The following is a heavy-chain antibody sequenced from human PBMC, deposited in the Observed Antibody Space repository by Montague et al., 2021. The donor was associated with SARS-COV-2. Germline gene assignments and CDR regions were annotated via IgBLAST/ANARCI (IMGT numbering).Heavy chain of an antibody. Sequence: SETLSLTCAVYGGSFSGYDWSWIRQPPGKGLEWIGDINHSGSTNYNPSLKSRVSISVDTSKNQFSLKLRSVTAADTAVYYCARAIVDVTMIIVVMTGVEHYFDFWGQGTLVTVSS. CDR3: ARAIVDVTMIIVVMTGVEHYFDF. V-gene: IGHV4-34*01. CDR1: GGSFSGYD. J-gene: IGHJ4*02. D-gene: IGHD3-22*01. CDR2: INHSGST.